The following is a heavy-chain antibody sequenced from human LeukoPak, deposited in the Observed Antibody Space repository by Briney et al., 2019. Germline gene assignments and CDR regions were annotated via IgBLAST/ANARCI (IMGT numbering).Heavy chain of an antibody. J-gene: IGHJ6*02. CDR1: GFTVSSNY. Sequence: GGSLRLSCAASGFTVSSNYMSWVRQAPGKGLEWVSVIYSGGSTYYADSVKGRFTISRDNSKNTLYLQMNSLRAEDTAVYYCARGGYCSGGSCYSVRLAYYGMDVWGQGTTVTVSS. CDR2: IYSGGST. CDR3: ARGGYCSGGSCYSVRLAYYGMDV. V-gene: IGHV3-66*01. D-gene: IGHD2-15*01.